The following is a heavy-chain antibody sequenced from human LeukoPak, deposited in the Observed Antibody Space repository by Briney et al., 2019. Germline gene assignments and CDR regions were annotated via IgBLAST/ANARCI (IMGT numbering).Heavy chain of an antibody. V-gene: IGHV3-30*14. CDR1: GFTFSGYS. D-gene: IGHD6-19*01. J-gene: IGHJ4*02. CDR2: ISNDRNTK. CDR3: ARERAVNGWTSAHFDN. Sequence: GGSLRLSCTTSGFTFSGYSIHWVRQAPGKGLEWVSVISNDRNTKYYADSVRGRFTISRDNAANTVYFQVNSLRIEDTAVYYCARERAVNGWTSAHFDNWGLGTLVTVSS.